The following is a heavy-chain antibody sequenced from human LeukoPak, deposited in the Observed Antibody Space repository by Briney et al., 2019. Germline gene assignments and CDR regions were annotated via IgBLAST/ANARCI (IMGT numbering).Heavy chain of an antibody. V-gene: IGHV3-48*02. CDR1: GFTFSSYS. J-gene: IGHJ4*02. CDR3: ARASGYYDFWSGYSYYFDY. D-gene: IGHD3-3*01. Sequence: GRSLRLSCAASGFTFSSYSMNWVRQAPGKGLEWVSYISSSSSTIYYADSVKGRFTISRDNAKNSLYLQMNSLRDEDTAVYYCARASGYYDFWSGYSYYFDYWGQGTLVTVSS. CDR2: ISSSSSTI.